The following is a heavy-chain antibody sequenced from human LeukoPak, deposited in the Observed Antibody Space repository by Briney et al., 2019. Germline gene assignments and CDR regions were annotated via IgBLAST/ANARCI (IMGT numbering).Heavy chain of an antibody. CDR3: ARAYSGTYGLGYYYMDV. J-gene: IGHJ6*03. Sequence: GGSLRLSCAASGFTFSSYSMNWVRQAPGKGLEWVSSISSSSSYIHYADSVKGRFTISRDNAKNSLYLQMNSLRVEDTALYYCARAYSGTYGLGYYYMDVWGKGTTVTISS. CDR1: GFTFSSYS. V-gene: IGHV3-21*01. CDR2: ISSSSSYI. D-gene: IGHD1-26*01.